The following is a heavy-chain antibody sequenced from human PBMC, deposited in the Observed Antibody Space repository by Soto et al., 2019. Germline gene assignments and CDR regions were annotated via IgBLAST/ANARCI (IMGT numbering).Heavy chain of an antibody. V-gene: IGHV3-23*01. CDR2: ISGSGGST. J-gene: IGHJ4*02. CDR1: GFTFSSYA. CDR3: AKDYCSGGSCYLVDY. D-gene: IGHD2-15*01. Sequence: GGSLRLSCAASGFTFSSYAMSWVRQAPGKGLEWVSAISGSGGSTYYADSVKGRFTISRDNSKNTLYLQMNSLRAEDTAVYYCAKDYCSGGSCYLVDYWGQGTLVTVSS.